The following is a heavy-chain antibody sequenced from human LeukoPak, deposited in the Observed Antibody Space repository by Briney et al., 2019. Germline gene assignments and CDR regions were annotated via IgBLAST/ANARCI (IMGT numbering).Heavy chain of an antibody. CDR3: ARGGPSGYAPSDV. J-gene: IGHJ6*02. Sequence: SETLSLTCTVSGGSISSYYWSWIRQPPGKGLEWIGYIYYSASTNYNPSLKSRVTISVDTSKNQFSLKLSSVTAADTAVYYCARGGPSGYAPSDVWGQGTTVTVSS. V-gene: IGHV4-59*01. D-gene: IGHD5-12*01. CDR1: GGSISSYY. CDR2: IYYSAST.